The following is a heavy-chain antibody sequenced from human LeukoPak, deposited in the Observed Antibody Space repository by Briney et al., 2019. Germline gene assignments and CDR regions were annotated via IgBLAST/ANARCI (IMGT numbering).Heavy chain of an antibody. CDR2: INPSGGST. Sequence: GASVKVSCKASGYTFTSYYMHWVRQAPGQGLEWMGIINPSGGSTNYAQKLQGRVTMTTDTSTSTAYMELRSLRSDDTAVYYCARDLLEVVPAYYYYGMDVWGQGTTVTVSS. V-gene: IGHV1-46*01. D-gene: IGHD2-2*01. J-gene: IGHJ6*02. CDR3: ARDLLEVVPAYYYYGMDV. CDR1: GYTFTSYY.